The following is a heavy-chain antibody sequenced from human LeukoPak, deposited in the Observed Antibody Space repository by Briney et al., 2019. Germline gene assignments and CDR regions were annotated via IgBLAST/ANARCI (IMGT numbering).Heavy chain of an antibody. V-gene: IGHV3-23*01. D-gene: IGHD2-15*01. CDR3: AKEHRYCSGGSCYH. CDR2: ISGSGGST. J-gene: IGHJ1*01. CDR1: GFTFSSYS. Sequence: GGSLRLSCAASGFTFSSYSMTWVRQAPGKGLEWVSAISGSGGSTYYADSVKGRFTISRDNSKNTLYLQMNSLRAEDTAVYYCAKEHRYCSGGSCYHWGQGTLVTVSS.